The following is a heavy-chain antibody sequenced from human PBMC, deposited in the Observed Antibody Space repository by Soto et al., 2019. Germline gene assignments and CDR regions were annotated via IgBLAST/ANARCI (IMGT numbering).Heavy chain of an antibody. CDR2: VDGSGFTS. D-gene: IGHD2-21*02. CDR1: GLTFNSYA. CDR3: AKALGLYCGGDCFDAFDV. V-gene: IGHV3-23*01. J-gene: IGHJ3*01. Sequence: EVQLLESGGGLVQPGGSLRLSCAASGLTFNSYAMTWVRQAPGRGLAWVSGVDGSGFTSYHADSVKGRFTISRDNSKNTLYLQMNRLRAEDTAVYYCAKALGLYCGGDCFDAFDVWGQGAMVSVSS.